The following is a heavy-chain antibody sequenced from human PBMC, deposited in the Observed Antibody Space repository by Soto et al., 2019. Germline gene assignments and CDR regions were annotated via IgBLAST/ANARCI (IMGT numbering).Heavy chain of an antibody. V-gene: IGHV3-21*06. CDR1: GFTFETSS. D-gene: IGHD3-16*01. Sequence: GGSLRLSCAASGFTFETSSINCLRQTPGKGLEWVASISATSLYIYYADSVRGRFTISRENAKNTVFLQMDGLTAEDTAIYFCARDLGGGAHYGMDVWGQGTTVTVSS. CDR3: ARDLGGGAHYGMDV. CDR2: ISATSLYI. J-gene: IGHJ6*02.